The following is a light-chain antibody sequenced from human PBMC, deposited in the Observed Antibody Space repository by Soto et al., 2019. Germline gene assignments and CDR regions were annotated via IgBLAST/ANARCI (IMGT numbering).Light chain of an antibody. V-gene: IGKV3-20*01. CDR2: GAS. J-gene: IGKJ5*01. CDR1: QSVSRR. Sequence: EVVLTQSPGTLSLSPGGRANIYCSASQSVSRRLAWYQQRPGQSPRLLISGASMRASGVPVRFIGSGSGTDFTLTITRLEPEDFAVYYCQQYGGSPITFGLGTRLEIK. CDR3: QQYGGSPIT.